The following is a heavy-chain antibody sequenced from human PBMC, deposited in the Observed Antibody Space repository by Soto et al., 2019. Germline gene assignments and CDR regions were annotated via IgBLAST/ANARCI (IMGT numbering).Heavy chain of an antibody. V-gene: IGHV3-23*01. CDR1: GFTFRSYS. J-gene: IGHJ4*02. D-gene: IGHD6-19*01. CDR2: ISGSGGST. Sequence: PGGSLRLSCAASGFTFRSYSMNWVRQAPGKGLEWVSAISGSGGSTYYADSVKGRFTISRDNSKNTLYLQMNSLRAEDTAVYYCAKATGYSSGPGDYWGQGTLVTVSS. CDR3: AKATGYSSGPGDY.